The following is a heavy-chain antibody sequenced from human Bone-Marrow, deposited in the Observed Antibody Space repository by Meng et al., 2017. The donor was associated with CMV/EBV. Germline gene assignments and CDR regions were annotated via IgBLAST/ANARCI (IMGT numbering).Heavy chain of an antibody. V-gene: IGHV1-69*05. CDR2: IIPIFGTA. CDR3: ARYCLRCAFDL. D-gene: IGHD2-8*02. Sequence: SVKVSCKASGGTFSSYAISWVRQAPGQGLEWMGGIIPIFGTANYAQKFQGRVTLTRDTSGTTTYMQLSGLRSEDTAVYFCARYCLRCAFDLWGQGTMVTVSS. J-gene: IGHJ3*01. CDR1: GGTFSSYA.